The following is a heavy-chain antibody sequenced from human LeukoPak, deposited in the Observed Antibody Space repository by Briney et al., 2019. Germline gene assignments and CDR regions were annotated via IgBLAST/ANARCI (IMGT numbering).Heavy chain of an antibody. Sequence: ASVKVSCRASGGTFSSYAISWVRQAPGQGLEWMGGIIPIFGTANYAQKFQGRVTITADESTSTAYMELSSLRSEDTAVYYCARDSLGNLVTAIADAFDIWGQGTMVTVSS. CDR3: ARDSLGNLVTAIADAFDI. V-gene: IGHV1-69*13. J-gene: IGHJ3*02. CDR2: IIPIFGTA. D-gene: IGHD2-21*02. CDR1: GGTFSSYA.